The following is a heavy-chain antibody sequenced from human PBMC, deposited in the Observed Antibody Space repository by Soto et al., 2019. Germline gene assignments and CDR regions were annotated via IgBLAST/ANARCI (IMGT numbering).Heavy chain of an antibody. V-gene: IGHV1-18*01. CDR1: GYTFTTYD. J-gene: IGHJ4*02. Sequence: ASVKVSCKASGYTFTTYDISWVRQAPGQGLEWMGWISAYNGNTNYAQKLQGRVTMTTDTSTSTAYMELRSLRSDDTAVYYCARALTYYYGSGSPNLDYWGQGTLVTVSS. D-gene: IGHD3-10*01. CDR3: ARALTYYYGSGSPNLDY. CDR2: ISAYNGNT.